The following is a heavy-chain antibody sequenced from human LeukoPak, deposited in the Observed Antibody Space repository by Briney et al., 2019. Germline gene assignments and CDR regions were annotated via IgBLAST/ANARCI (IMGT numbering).Heavy chain of an antibody. J-gene: IGHJ6*02. CDR1: GYTFTTYG. CDR2: ISVYNGNT. Sequence: GASVKVSYKASGYTFTTYGINWVRQAPGQGPEWMGWISVYNGNTNYAENLQDRVTMTTDTSTSTAYMELRSLRSDDTAVYYCARDMGGYYNYYYYGMDVWGQGTTVTVSS. CDR3: ARDMGGYYNYYYYGMDV. V-gene: IGHV1-18*01. D-gene: IGHD3-3*01.